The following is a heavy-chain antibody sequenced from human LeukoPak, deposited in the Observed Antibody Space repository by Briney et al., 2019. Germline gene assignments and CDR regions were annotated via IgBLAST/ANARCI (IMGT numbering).Heavy chain of an antibody. CDR2: IYTSGST. CDR3: ARYDMKKFFDY. V-gene: IGHV4-61*02. CDR1: GGSISSGSYY. J-gene: IGHJ4*02. D-gene: IGHD3-9*01. Sequence: SQTLSLTCTVSGGSISSGSYYWSWIRQPAGKGLEWIGRIYTSGSTNYNPSLKSRVTISVDTSKNQFSLKLSSVTAADTAVYYCARYDMKKFFDYWGQGILVTVSS.